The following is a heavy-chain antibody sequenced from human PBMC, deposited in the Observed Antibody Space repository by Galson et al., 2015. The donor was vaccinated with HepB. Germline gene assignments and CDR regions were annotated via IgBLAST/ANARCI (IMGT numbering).Heavy chain of an antibody. CDR2: ISVSSSYI. J-gene: IGHJ3*01. D-gene: IGHD6-13*01. V-gene: IGHV3-21*01. Sequence: SLRLSCAASGFTFSRYTMNWVRQAPGKGLEWVASISVSSSYIYYADSVKGRFTISRDNAKDSLYLQMSNLRAEGMGMYYCARTPEQQLPRRASDVWGQGTMVTVSS. CDR3: ARTPEQQLPRRASDV. CDR1: GFTFSRYT.